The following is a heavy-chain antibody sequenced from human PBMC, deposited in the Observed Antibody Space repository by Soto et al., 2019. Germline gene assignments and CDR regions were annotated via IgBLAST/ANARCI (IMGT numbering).Heavy chain of an antibody. D-gene: IGHD2-21*01. CDR1: GFTVSNAW. V-gene: IGHV3-15*01. J-gene: IGHJ4*02. Sequence: PRGSLRLSCAASGFTVSNAWMSWVRQAPGKGLEWVGRVKSKTDGGTTSYSAPVKGRFTISRDDSKNTLYLQMNSLKTEDAAVYYCTTDDPINTYWGQGTLVTVSS. CDR3: TTDDPINTY. CDR2: VKSKTDGGTT.